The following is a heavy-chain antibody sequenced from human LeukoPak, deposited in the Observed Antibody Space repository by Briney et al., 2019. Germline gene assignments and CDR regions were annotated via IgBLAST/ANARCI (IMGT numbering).Heavy chain of an antibody. J-gene: IGHJ4*02. Sequence: PGGSLRLSCAASGFTFSSYGMHWVRQAPGKGLEWVAVIWYDGSNKYYADSVKGRFTISRDSSKNTLYLQMNSLRAEDTAVYYCARDKGFSNYVDYWGQGTLVTVSS. V-gene: IGHV3-33*01. CDR3: ARDKGFSNYVDY. CDR1: GFTFSSYG. D-gene: IGHD2-15*01. CDR2: IWYDGSNK.